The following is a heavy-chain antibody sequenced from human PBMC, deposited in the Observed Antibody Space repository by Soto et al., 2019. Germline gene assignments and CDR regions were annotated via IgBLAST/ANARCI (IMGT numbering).Heavy chain of an antibody. CDR2: ISAYNGNT. CDR3: ARDGRSGYCSGGSCYSNWFDP. J-gene: IGHJ5*02. D-gene: IGHD2-15*01. Sequence: GASVKVSCKASGYTFTSYGISWVRQAPGQGLEWMGWISAYNGNTNYAQKLQGRVTITADKSTSTAYMELSSLRSEDTAVYYCARDGRSGYCSGGSCYSNWFDPWGQGTLVTVSS. CDR1: GYTFTSYG. V-gene: IGHV1-18*01.